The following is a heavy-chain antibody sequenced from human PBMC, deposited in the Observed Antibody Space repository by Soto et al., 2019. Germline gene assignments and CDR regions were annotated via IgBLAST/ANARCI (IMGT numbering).Heavy chain of an antibody. CDR2: ISSTGIYK. Sequence: QEQLVESGGGWVKPGGSLRLSCAASGFTFSDYYIAWVRQAPGKGLEWISYISSTGIYKRYADSVKGRFTIARDNTNNSLVIQMKNLRADETDVYYCVRDLYGSGTSLRGWFDPWGQGTLVTVSS. J-gene: IGHJ5*02. CDR3: VRDLYGSGTSLRGWFDP. D-gene: IGHD3-10*01. V-gene: IGHV3-11*06. CDR1: GFTFSDYY.